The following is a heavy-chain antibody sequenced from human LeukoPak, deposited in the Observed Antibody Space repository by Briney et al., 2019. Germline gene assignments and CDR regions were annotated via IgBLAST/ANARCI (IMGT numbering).Heavy chain of an antibody. J-gene: IGHJ6*03. CDR2: IIPIFGTA. D-gene: IGHD6-6*01. Sequence: SVKVSCKASGGTFSSYAISWVRQAPGQGLEWMGGIIPIFGTANYAQKFQGRVTITTDESTSTAYMELSSLRSEDTAVYYCARSGAARPSYYYYMDVWGKGTTVTVSS. CDR3: ARSGAARPSYYYYMDV. CDR1: GGTFSSYA. V-gene: IGHV1-69*05.